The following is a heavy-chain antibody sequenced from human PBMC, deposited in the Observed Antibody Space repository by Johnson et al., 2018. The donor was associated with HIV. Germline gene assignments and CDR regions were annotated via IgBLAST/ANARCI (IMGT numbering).Heavy chain of an antibody. CDR1: GLTFSDYD. CDR3: ARNGLIPAAKGVAFDI. D-gene: IGHD2-2*01. CDR2: ISSSGSTI. V-gene: IGHV3-11*04. J-gene: IGHJ3*02. Sequence: QVQLVESGGGLVKPGGSLRLSCPASGLTFSDYDMSWIRQAPAKGLEWVSYISSSGSTIYYADSVEGRFTISRDNAKNSLYLQMNSLRAEDTAVYYCARNGLIPAAKGVAFDIWGQGTTVTVSS.